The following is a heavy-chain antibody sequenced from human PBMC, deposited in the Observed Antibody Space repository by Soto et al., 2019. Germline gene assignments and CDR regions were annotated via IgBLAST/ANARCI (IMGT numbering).Heavy chain of an antibody. J-gene: IGHJ1*01. V-gene: IGHV4-39*01. CDR2: MYYNGIA. Sequence: QLQLQESGPGLVKPSETLSLTCTVSGGSISTNNHFWGWIRQPPGKGLEWIATMYYNGIAYYNPALNGRANMTADPSKNQVSLRLSSVTASDKAVYFCASPSFASSSALYAQYFHNWGQGSLVVVSS. CDR1: GGSISTNNHF. CDR3: ASPSFASSSALYAQYFHN. D-gene: IGHD6-19*01.